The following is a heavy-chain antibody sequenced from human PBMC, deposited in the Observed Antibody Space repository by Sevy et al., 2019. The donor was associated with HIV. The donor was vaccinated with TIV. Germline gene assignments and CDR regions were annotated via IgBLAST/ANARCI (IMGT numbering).Heavy chain of an antibody. CDR2: ISPSSSTI. Sequence: GGSLRLSCAASGFTFRTYNMNWVHQAPGKGLEWLSYISPSSSTIHYADSVKGRFTISRDNPKSSLYLQMNSLRAGDTAVYYCARGGHLYYGMDVWGQGTTVTVSS. CDR1: GFTFRTYN. CDR3: ARGGHLYYGMDV. V-gene: IGHV3-48*01. D-gene: IGHD3-16*01. J-gene: IGHJ6*02.